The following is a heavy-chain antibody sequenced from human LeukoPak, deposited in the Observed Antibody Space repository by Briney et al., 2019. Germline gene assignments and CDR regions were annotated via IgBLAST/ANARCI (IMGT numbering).Heavy chain of an antibody. CDR1: GGSIGIYY. V-gene: IGHV4-4*07. CDR2: IFTSGIA. CDR3: AREISGTYYNPLGYMDV. J-gene: IGHJ6*03. Sequence: SETLSLTCTVSGGSIGIYYWDWIRQPAGKGLEWIGRIFTSGIANYNPSLKSRVTMSVDTSKNQFSLNLSSVTAADTAVYYCAREISGTYYNPLGYMDVWGKGTTVTVSS. D-gene: IGHD3-10*01.